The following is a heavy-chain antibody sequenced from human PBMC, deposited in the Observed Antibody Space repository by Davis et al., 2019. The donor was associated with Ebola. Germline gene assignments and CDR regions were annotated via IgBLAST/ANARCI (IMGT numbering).Heavy chain of an antibody. Sequence: SETLSLTCTVSGGSVSSGSYYWSWIRQPPGKGLEWIGYYYYTGSTYYNPSLKSRVTISVDTSKNQFSLRLKSVTAADTAMYYCARDYVYWGQGILVTVSS. V-gene: IGHV4-61*01. D-gene: IGHD1-14*01. CDR3: ARDYVY. J-gene: IGHJ4*02. CDR2: YYYTGST. CDR1: GGSVSSGSYY.